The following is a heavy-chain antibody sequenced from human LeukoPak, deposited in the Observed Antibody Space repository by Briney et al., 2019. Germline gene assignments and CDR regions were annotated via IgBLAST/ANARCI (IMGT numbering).Heavy chain of an antibody. V-gene: IGHV3-33*01. D-gene: IGHD4-17*01. Sequence: GRSLRLSCAVSGFTFRNAGMHWVRQAPGRGLEWVAVIWYDGSQKYYADSVKGRFTISRDNSKNMLYLHMNSLRAEDTAVYFCARDRGDYNHNFDYWGQGTLVTVSS. CDR1: GFTFRNAG. CDR3: ARDRGDYNHNFDY. J-gene: IGHJ4*02. CDR2: IWYDGSQK.